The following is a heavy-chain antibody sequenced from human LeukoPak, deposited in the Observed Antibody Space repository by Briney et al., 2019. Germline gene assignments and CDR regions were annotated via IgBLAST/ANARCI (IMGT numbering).Heavy chain of an antibody. J-gene: IGHJ4*02. D-gene: IGHD5/OR15-5a*01. CDR2: IYGGGGNT. V-gene: IGHV3-66*02. CDR3: ARGVSTTNFDY. CDR1: GFTVSSSY. Sequence: GGSLRLSCAASGFTVSSSYMSWVRQAPGKGLEWVSIIYGGGGNTYYADSVKGRFTISRDTSKNTLYLQMNTLRVEDTAVYYCARGVSTTNFDYWGQGTLVTVS.